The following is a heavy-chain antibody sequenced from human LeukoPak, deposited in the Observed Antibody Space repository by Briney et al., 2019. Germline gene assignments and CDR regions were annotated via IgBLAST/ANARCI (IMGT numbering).Heavy chain of an antibody. CDR1: GFTFNNAW. CDR3: VTDSLVQNY. D-gene: IGHD3-10*01. V-gene: IGHV3-15*01. Sequence: PGGSLRLSCAASGFTFNNAWMGWVRQAPGKGLEWVGRIKSKTNGEITDYAAPVKDRFAISRDDSKTTVYLQMNSLKTEDTAVYYCVTDSLVQNYWGQGTLATVSS. CDR2: IKSKTNGEIT. J-gene: IGHJ4*02.